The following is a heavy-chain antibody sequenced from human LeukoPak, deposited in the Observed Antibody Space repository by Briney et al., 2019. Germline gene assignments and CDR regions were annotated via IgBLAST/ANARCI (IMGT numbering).Heavy chain of an antibody. CDR1: GGSISSGDYY. V-gene: IGHV4-30-4*01. CDR2: IYYSGST. Sequence: NPSQTLSLTCTVSGGSISSGDYYWSWIRQPPGTGLEWIGYIYYSGSTYYNPSLKSRVTISVDTSKNQFSLKLSSVTAADTAVYYCARVFSSRPYYFDYWGQGTLVTVSS. CDR3: ARVFSSRPYYFDY. J-gene: IGHJ4*02. D-gene: IGHD6-6*01.